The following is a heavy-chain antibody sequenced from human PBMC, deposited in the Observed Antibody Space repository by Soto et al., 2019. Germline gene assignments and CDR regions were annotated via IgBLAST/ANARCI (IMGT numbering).Heavy chain of an antibody. V-gene: IGHV1-69*01. D-gene: IGHD3-10*01. CDR1: GGTFSSYA. Sequence: QVQLVQSGAEVKKPGSSVKVSCKASGGTFSSYAISWVRQAPGQGLEWMGGIIPIFGTANYAQKFQGRVTITADESTSTPYMELSSLRSEDTAVYYWARVMASYYGSGTNKGWFDPWGQGTLVTVSS. CDR3: ARVMASYYGSGTNKGWFDP. J-gene: IGHJ5*02. CDR2: IIPIFGTA.